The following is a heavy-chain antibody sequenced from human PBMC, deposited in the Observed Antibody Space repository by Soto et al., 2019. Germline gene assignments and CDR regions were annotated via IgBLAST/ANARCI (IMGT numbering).Heavy chain of an antibody. CDR3: VRQGIGDLHGLVDV. J-gene: IGHJ6*02. D-gene: IGHD3-10*01. Sequence: QVQLQQSGPGLVKPSETLSLTCTVSSGPSRSHNWGWIRQPPGGGLEWIGYIYHTGDTSYNPSLSSRVTISADTYTNQISLTLRSVTAEETAVYYCVRQGIGDLHGLVDVCGQGTRVSVSS. CDR1: SGPSRSHN. V-gene: IGHV4-59*08. CDR2: IYHTGDT.